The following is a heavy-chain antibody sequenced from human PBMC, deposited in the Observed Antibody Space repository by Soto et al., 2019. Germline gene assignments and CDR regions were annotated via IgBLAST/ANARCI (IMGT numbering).Heavy chain of an antibody. CDR2: IIPIFGTA. J-gene: IGHJ3*02. Sequence: ASVKVSCKASGGTFSSYAISWVRQDPGQRLEWMGGIIPIFGTANYAQKFQGRVTITADESTSTAYMELSSLRSEDSAVYYCAREVPSGDDAFDIWGQGTMVTVSS. V-gene: IGHV1-69*13. D-gene: IGHD3-3*01. CDR1: GGTFSSYA. CDR3: AREVPSGDDAFDI.